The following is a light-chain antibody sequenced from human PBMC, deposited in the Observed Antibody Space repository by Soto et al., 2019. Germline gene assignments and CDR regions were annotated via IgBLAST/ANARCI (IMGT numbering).Light chain of an antibody. Sequence: EIVLTQSPATLSLSPGERATLSCRASQSVSNKVIWYQQKPGPAPRLLIYAASTRATGIPARFSGSGSGTDFTLTINSLEPEDFAVYYCQHRANWPLTFGGGTKVDIK. J-gene: IGKJ4*01. CDR2: AAS. CDR3: QHRANWPLT. CDR1: QSVSNK. V-gene: IGKV3-11*01.